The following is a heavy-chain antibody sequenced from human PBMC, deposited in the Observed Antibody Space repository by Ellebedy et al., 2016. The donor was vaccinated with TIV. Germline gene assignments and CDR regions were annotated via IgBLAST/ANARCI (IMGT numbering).Heavy chain of an antibody. CDR3: AKPLDHYCNDTRCSPFDF. V-gene: IGHV3-23*01. CDR2: ITGNGGAT. Sequence: GESLKISXATSGFTFSNYTMSWVRQAPGKGLYWVSAITGNGGATNFAGSVRGRFTISRDNSKNILYLQMNSLRAEDTAVYYCAKPLDHYCNDTRCSPFDFWGQGTLVTVSS. J-gene: IGHJ4*02. D-gene: IGHD2-2*01. CDR1: GFTFSNYT.